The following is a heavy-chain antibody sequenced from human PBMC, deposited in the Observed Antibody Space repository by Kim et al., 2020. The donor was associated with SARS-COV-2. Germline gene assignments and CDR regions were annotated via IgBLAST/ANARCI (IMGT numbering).Heavy chain of an antibody. CDR3: AREAEGSFSTMIVVVIPNYFDY. V-gene: IGHV3-30*07. D-gene: IGHD3-22*01. J-gene: IGHJ4*02. Sequence: TISRDNSKNTLYLQMNSLRAEDTAVYYCAREAEGSFSTMIVVVIPNYFDYWGQGTLVTVSS.